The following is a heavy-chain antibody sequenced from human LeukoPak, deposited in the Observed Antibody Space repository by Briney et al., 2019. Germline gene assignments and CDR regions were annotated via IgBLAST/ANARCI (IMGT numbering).Heavy chain of an antibody. CDR1: GYSFTSYW. J-gene: IGHJ4*02. CDR3: ARLESGYSGYDGTYFDY. V-gene: IGHV5-51*01. CDR2: IYPGDSDT. Sequence: NAGASLQISCKGSGYSFTSYWIGWVRQLPGKGLEWMGIIYPGDSDTRYSPSFQGQVTISADKSISTAYLQWSSLKASDTAMYYCARLESGYSGYDGTYFDYWGQGTLVTVSS. D-gene: IGHD5-12*01.